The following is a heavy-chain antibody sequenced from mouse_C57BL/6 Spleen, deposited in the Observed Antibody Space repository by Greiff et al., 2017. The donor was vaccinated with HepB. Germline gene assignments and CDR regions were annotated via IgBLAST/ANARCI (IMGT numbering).Heavy chain of an antibody. J-gene: IGHJ2*01. D-gene: IGHD1-1*01. CDR2: ISYDGSN. CDR1: GYSITSGYY. V-gene: IGHV3-6*01. CDR3: AREGTTEPLDY. Sequence: EVQLQESGPGLVKPSQSLSLTCSVTGYSITSGYYWNWIRQFPGNKLEWMGYISYDGSNNYNPSLKNRISITRDTSKNQFFLKLNSVTTEDTATYYCAREGTTEPLDYWGQGTTLTVSS.